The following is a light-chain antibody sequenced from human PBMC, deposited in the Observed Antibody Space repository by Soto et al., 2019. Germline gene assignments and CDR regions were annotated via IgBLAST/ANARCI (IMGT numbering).Light chain of an antibody. CDR2: DAS. Sequence: EILMTQSPASLSVSPGEGATLSCRASQSVTRKLAWYQQKPGRAPRLLISDASTRATDIPPRFSGSGSGTEFTLTISSLQSDDIAVYYCQQYSDGPRTVGQGTKVEIK. V-gene: IGKV3-15*01. CDR3: QQYSDGPRT. CDR1: QSVTRK. J-gene: IGKJ1*01.